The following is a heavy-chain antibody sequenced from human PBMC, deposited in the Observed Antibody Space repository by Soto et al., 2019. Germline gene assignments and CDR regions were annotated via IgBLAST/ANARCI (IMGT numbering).Heavy chain of an antibody. Sequence: PSETLSLTCSVSGGPVSGYHWSWIRQYPGKGLEWIAEIKHTGSFHYNPSLLSRVTMSVDTSKNQFSLNLSSVTAADTAVYYCARGDVGDLYLYYFGLDVWGQGTTVTVSS. V-gene: IGHV4-34*01. CDR3: ARGDVGDLYLYYFGLDV. CDR1: GGPVSGYH. J-gene: IGHJ6*02. CDR2: IKHTGSF. D-gene: IGHD3-10*01.